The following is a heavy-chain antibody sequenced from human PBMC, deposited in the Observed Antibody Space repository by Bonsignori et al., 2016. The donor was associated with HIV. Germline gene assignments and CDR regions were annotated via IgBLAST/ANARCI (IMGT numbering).Heavy chain of an antibody. CDR2: IYYSGNT. J-gene: IGHJ3*02. Sequence: RQAPGKGLEWIGYIYYSGNTNYNPSLKSRATISADTSKKQFSLKLNSVTAADTAVYYCARDGTLTGFAFDIWGQGTMVTVSS. D-gene: IGHD1-20*01. V-gene: IGHV4-59*01. CDR3: ARDGTLTGFAFDI.